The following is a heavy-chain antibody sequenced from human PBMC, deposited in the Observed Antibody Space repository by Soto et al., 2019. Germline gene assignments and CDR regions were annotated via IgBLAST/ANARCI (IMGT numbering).Heavy chain of an antibody. CDR1: GGTFNKYA. CDR3: SIVTVYGMDV. Sequence: QVQLEQSGAEVKKPGPSLKVSCKATGGTFNKYAISWVRQAPGQGLEWMAGIIPVYGTPNYAQRFQDRVTIIADESTTTAYMEVNSLTSEDTAIYYCSIVTVYGMDVWGPGTTVIVSS. D-gene: IGHD2-15*01. J-gene: IGHJ6*02. CDR2: IIPVYGTP. V-gene: IGHV1-69*01.